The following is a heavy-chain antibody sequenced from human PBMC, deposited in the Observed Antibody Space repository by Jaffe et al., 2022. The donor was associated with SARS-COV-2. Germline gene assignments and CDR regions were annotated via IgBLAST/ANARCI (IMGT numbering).Heavy chain of an antibody. CDR2: ISGNGYST. CDR3: AKGVGAECGGGCYSRVMDV. CDR1: GFTFSNSA. J-gene: IGHJ6*04. Sequence: EVQLVESGGGLVQPGGSLRVSCAASGFTFSNSAMSWVRQASGKGLEWVSIISGNGYSTQYTDSVKGRFTISRDNSRNILYLQMNSLRAEDTAVYYCAKGVGAECGGGCYSRVMDVWGKGTTVTVSS. V-gene: IGHV3-23*04. D-gene: IGHD2-21*02.